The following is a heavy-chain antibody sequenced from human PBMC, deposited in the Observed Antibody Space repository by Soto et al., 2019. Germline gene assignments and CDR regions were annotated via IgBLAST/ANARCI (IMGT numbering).Heavy chain of an antibody. V-gene: IGHV3-21*01. Sequence: GGSLRLSCAASGFTFSSYSMNWVRQAPGKGLEWVSSISSSSSYIYYADSVKGRFTISRDNAKNSLYLQMSSLRAEDTAVYYCARDRTTFPDYWGQGTLVTVSS. CDR3: ARDRTTFPDY. J-gene: IGHJ4*02. CDR2: ISSSSSYI. D-gene: IGHD1-7*01. CDR1: GFTFSSYS.